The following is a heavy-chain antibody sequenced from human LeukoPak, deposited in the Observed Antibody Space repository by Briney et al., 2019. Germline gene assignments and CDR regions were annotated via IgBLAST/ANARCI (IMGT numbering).Heavy chain of an antibody. V-gene: IGHV4-34*01. Sequence: PSGTLSLTCAVYGGSFSGYYWSWIRQPPGKGLEWIGEINHSGSTNYNPSLKSRVTISVDTSKNQFSLKLSSVTAADTAVYYCARTRYYDSSGRIDYWGQGTLVTVSS. D-gene: IGHD3-22*01. CDR2: INHSGST. J-gene: IGHJ4*02. CDR3: ARTRYYDSSGRIDY. CDR1: GGSFSGYY.